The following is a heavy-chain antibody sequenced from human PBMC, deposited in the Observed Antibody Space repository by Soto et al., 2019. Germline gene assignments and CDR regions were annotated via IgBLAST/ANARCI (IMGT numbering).Heavy chain of an antibody. CDR1: GFTFSNAW. CDR2: IKSKTDGGTT. CDR3: TTESGKMATITWY. J-gene: IGHJ4*02. Sequence: GGSLRLSCAASGFTFSNAWMNWVRQAPGKGLEWVGRIKSKTDGGTTDYAAPVKGRFTISRDDSKNTLYLQMNSLKTEDTAVYYCTTESGKMATITWYWGQGTLVTVSS. V-gene: IGHV3-15*07. D-gene: IGHD5-12*01.